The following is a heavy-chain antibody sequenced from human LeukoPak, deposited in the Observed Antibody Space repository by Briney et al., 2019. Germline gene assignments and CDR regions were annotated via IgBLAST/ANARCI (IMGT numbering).Heavy chain of an antibody. CDR2: ISGDGGRT. CDR1: GFIFSDYD. J-gene: IGHJ4*02. CDR3: AKDVSGSIDS. Sequence: GVSLRLSFAASGFIFSDYDMHWVRQVPGKGLEWVSIISGDGGRTSYADSVKGRVTISRDNSKNSLYLQMNSLRTEDTAFYYCAKDVSGSIDSWGQGTLVTVSS. D-gene: IGHD5/OR15-5a*01. V-gene: IGHV3-43*02.